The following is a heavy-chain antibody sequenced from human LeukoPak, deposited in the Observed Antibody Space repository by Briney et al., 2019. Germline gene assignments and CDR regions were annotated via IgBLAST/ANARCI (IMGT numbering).Heavy chain of an antibody. D-gene: IGHD6-6*01. CDR3: ARTGSSSSGSLGC. V-gene: IGHV4-34*01. CDR2: INHSGST. CDR1: GASFSDYY. J-gene: IGHJ4*02. Sequence: SETLSLTCAVYGASFSDYYWSWIRQPPGKGLEWIGEINHSGSTNYNPSLKSRVTISVDTSKNQFSLKLSSVTAADTAVYYCARTGSSSSGSLGCWGQGTLVTVSS.